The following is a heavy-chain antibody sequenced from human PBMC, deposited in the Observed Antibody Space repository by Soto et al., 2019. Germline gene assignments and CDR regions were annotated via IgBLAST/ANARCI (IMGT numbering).Heavy chain of an antibody. V-gene: IGHV4-34*01. J-gene: IGHJ4*02. CDR1: GGPFSGYY. CDR2: INHSGST. CDR3: ARGRIAAAGAYFDY. D-gene: IGHD6-13*01. Sequence: PSETLSLTCAVYGGPFSGYYWSWLRQPPGKGLEWIGEINHSGSTNYNPSLKSRVTISVDTSKNQFSLKLSSVTAADTAVYYCARGRIAAAGAYFDYWGQGTLVTVSS.